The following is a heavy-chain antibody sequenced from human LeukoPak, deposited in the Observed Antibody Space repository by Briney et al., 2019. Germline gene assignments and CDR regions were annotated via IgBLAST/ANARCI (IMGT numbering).Heavy chain of an antibody. J-gene: IGHJ4*02. D-gene: IGHD3-3*01. Sequence: ASVKVSCKVSGYTLTELSMHWVRQAPGKGLERMGGFDPEDGETIYAQKFQGRVAMTRDTSTGTVYMVLSSLRSEDTAVYYCARAPRSRAYYDFWSGFDYWGQGTLVTVSS. CDR3: ARAPRSRAYYDFWSGFDY. V-gene: IGHV1-24*01. CDR2: FDPEDGET. CDR1: GYTLTELS.